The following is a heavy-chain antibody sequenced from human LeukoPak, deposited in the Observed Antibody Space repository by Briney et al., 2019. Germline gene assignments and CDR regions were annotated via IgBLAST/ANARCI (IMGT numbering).Heavy chain of an antibody. CDR3: ARDWDNLWSGYYV. CDR1: GFTFSSYA. D-gene: IGHD3-3*01. V-gene: IGHV3-30-3*01. CDR2: ISYDGSNK. J-gene: IGHJ4*02. Sequence: PGGSLRLSCAASGFTFSSYAMYWVRQAPGKGLEWVAVISYDGSNKYYADSVKGRFTIFRDNSKNTLYLQMNSLRAEDTAVYYCARDWDNLWSGYYVWGQGTLVTVSS.